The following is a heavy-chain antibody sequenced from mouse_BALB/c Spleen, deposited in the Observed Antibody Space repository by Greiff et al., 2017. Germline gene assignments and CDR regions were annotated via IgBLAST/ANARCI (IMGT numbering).Heavy chain of an antibody. Sequence: DVMLVESGGGLVKPGGSLKLSCAASGFTFSDYYMYWVRQTPEKRLEWVATISDGGSYTYYPDSVKGRFTISRDNAKNNLYLQMSSLKSEDTAMYYCARDFSITTVVAHYAMDYWGQGTSVTVSS. CDR2: ISDGGSYT. J-gene: IGHJ4*01. D-gene: IGHD1-1*01. CDR1: GFTFSDYY. CDR3: ARDFSITTVVAHYAMDY. V-gene: IGHV5-4*02.